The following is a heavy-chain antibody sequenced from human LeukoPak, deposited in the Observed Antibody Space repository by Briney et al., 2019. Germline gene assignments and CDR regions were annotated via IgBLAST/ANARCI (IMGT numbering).Heavy chain of an antibody. D-gene: IGHD6-13*01. Sequence: GGSLRLSCAASGFTFSSYSMNWVRQAPGKGLEWVSYISSSSSYTNYADSVKGRFTISRDNAKNSLYLQMNSLRAEDTAVYYCARDVPGHQQLAPGDYDYWGQGTLVTVSS. J-gene: IGHJ4*02. V-gene: IGHV3-21*05. CDR2: ISSSSSYT. CDR1: GFTFSSYS. CDR3: ARDVPGHQQLAPGDYDY.